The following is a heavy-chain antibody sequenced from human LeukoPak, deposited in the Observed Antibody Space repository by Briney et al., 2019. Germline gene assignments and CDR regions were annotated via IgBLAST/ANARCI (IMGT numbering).Heavy chain of an antibody. D-gene: IGHD3-22*01. Sequence: SETLSLTCSVSAGSISRYYWSWIRQPPGKGLEWIGYIYYGGSTNYNPSLKSRVTMSLDTSRSQFSLRLSSVTAADTAVYYCAREYHYYDTRGYYYFDYWGQGTLVTVSS. CDR1: AGSISRYY. CDR3: AREYHYYDTRGYYYFDY. J-gene: IGHJ4*02. CDR2: IYYGGST. V-gene: IGHV4-59*01.